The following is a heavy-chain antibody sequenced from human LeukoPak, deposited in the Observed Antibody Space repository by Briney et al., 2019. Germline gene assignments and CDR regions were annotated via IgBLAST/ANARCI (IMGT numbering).Heavy chain of an antibody. CDR2: IYYSGST. Sequence: SETLSLTCTVSGGSISSHYWSWIRQPPGKGLEWIGYIYYSGSTNYNPSLKSRVTISVDTSKNQFSLKLSSVTAADTAVYYCARGVDDYVWGSYRYGGWYYDYWGQGTLVTVSS. D-gene: IGHD3-16*02. V-gene: IGHV4-59*11. CDR1: GGSISSHY. J-gene: IGHJ4*02. CDR3: ARGVDDYVWGSYRYGGWYYDY.